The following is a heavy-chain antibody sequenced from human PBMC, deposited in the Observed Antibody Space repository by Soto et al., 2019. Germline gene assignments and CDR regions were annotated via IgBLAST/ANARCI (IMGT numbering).Heavy chain of an antibody. Sequence: GGSLRLSCAASGFTFSSYAMSWVRQAPGKGLEWVSTISGSGDNTYYADSVKGRFTIPRDSSKNTLYPQMNSLRAEDTAVYFCSQARTWEGSDYWGQGTLVTVSS. CDR2: ISGSGDNT. CDR1: GFTFSSYA. D-gene: IGHD1-26*01. J-gene: IGHJ4*02. CDR3: SQARTWEGSDY. V-gene: IGHV3-23*01.